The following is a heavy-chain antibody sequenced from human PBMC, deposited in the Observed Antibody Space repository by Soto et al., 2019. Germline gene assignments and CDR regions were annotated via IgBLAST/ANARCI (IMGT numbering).Heavy chain of an antibody. CDR1: GFTFSSYA. V-gene: IGHV3-30-3*01. CDR2: ISYDGSNK. Sequence: QVQLVESGGGVVQPGRSLRLSCAASGFTFSSYAMHWVRQAPGKGLEWVAVISYDGSNKYYADSVKGRFTISRDNSKNTLYLQMNSLRAEDTAVYYCASTVRSPYYYYYYYGMDVWGQGTTVTVSS. J-gene: IGHJ6*02. CDR3: ASTVRSPYYYYYYYGMDV. D-gene: IGHD4-4*01.